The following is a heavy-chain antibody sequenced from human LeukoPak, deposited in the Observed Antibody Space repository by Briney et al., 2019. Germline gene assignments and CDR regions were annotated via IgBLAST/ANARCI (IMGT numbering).Heavy chain of an antibody. D-gene: IGHD2-2*01. CDR2: ISGSGDST. J-gene: IGHJ4*02. CDR3: ARLYCGSVNCYGQYYFDN. V-gene: IGHV3-23*01. CDR1: GFNLDNYA. Sequence: GGSLRLSCVASGFNLDNYAMSWVRQAPGKGLEWVSAISGSGDSTYYADSVKGRFTISRDDSENTLYLQMSSLTSEDTAVYYCARLYCGSVNCYGQYYFDNWGQGTLVTVSS.